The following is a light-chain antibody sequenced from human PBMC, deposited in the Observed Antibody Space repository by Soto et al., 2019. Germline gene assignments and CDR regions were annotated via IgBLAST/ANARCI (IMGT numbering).Light chain of an antibody. CDR2: AAS. Sequence: DIKMTQSPSSLSASVGDRVTITCRASQGIRSYLAWYQQKPGKVPKLLIYAASTLQSGVPSRFSGSGSGTDFTLTISSLQPEDVATYYCQKYNNAPFTFGPGTKVDLK. V-gene: IGKV1-27*01. CDR3: QKYNNAPFT. J-gene: IGKJ3*01. CDR1: QGIRSY.